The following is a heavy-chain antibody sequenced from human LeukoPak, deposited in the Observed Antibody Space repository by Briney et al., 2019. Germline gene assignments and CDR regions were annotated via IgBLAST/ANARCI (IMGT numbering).Heavy chain of an antibody. Sequence: SGPTLVNPTETLTLTCTFSGFSLSTSEVGVGWIRQPPGKALEWLAVVYWDDDKRYSPSLKSRLTVTKDTSKNQVVLTMTNMDPVDTATYYCAHRRLGIGFDQWGQGTLVTVSS. J-gene: IGHJ4*02. CDR3: AHRRLGIGFDQ. D-gene: IGHD6-25*01. CDR2: VYWDDDK. V-gene: IGHV2-5*02. CDR1: GFSLSTSEVG.